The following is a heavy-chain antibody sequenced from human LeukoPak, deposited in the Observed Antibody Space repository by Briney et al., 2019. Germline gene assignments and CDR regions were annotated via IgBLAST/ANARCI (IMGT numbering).Heavy chain of an antibody. Sequence: PGGSLRLSCAASGFTFSSYWMTWVRQAPGKGLEWVASIKQDGNEKYYVDSVKGRFTISRDNARNSLYLQMSSLRADDTAVYYCARDGAFRIYDYWAQGTLVTVSS. CDR1: GFTFSSYW. CDR3: ARDGAFRIYDY. CDR2: IKQDGNEK. D-gene: IGHD3-3*02. V-gene: IGHV3-7*01. J-gene: IGHJ4*02.